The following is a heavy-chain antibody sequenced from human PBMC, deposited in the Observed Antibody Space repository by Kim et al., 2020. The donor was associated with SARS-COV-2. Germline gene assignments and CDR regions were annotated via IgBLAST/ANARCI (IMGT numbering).Heavy chain of an antibody. V-gene: IGHV4-4*07. J-gene: IGHJ5*02. CDR2: INNSGTT. CDR1: DGSIISTNY. CDR3: ARGAYGSGSIGWFDT. Sequence: SETLSLTCTFSDGSIISTNYWSWIRQPAGKGLEWIGRINNSGTTNYNPSLKSRVSMSVDTSENQFSMKLTSVSAADTALYYCARGAYGSGSIGWFDTWGQRILVTVSS. D-gene: IGHD3-10*01.